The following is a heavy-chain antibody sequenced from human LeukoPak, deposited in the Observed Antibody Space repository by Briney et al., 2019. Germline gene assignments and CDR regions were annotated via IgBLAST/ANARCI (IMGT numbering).Heavy chain of an antibody. CDR3: AHYVDTERGAYYFDY. Sequence: ESGPTLVKPTQTLTLTCTFSGFSLSTSGVGVGWIRQPPGKALEWLALIYWNDDKRYSPSLKSRLTITKDTSKNRVVLTMANLDPVDTGTYYCAHYVDTERGAYYFDYWGQGTLVTVSS. CDR1: GFSLSTSGVG. D-gene: IGHD5-18*01. CDR2: IYWNDDK. V-gene: IGHV2-5*01. J-gene: IGHJ4*02.